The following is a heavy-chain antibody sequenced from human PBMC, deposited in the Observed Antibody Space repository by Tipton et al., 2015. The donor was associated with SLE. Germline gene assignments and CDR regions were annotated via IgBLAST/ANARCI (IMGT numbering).Heavy chain of an antibody. CDR3: ARGVDIATDYFDY. V-gene: IGHV4-4*07. CDR1: GDSITSYY. Sequence: TLSLTCSVSGDSITSYYWSWFRQSTGRGLEWIGRVYSSGSANYNPALISRVSMSVDISKNQFSLKLSSVTAADTAVYYCARGVDIATDYFDYWGQGTLLTVSS. D-gene: IGHD2-15*01. CDR2: VYSSGSA. J-gene: IGHJ4*02.